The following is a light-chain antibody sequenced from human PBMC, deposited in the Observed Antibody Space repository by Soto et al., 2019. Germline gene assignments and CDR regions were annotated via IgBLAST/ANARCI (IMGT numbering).Light chain of an antibody. Sequence: NFMLTQPHSVSESPGKTVTISCTRSSGSIASNYVQWHQQRPVSAPTTVISEDNQRPSGVPDRFSGSIDSSSNSASLTISGLKTEDEADYYCQSYDSSNVVFGGGTKLTVL. CDR1: SGSIASNY. CDR3: QSYDSSNVV. V-gene: IGLV6-57*04. CDR2: EDN. J-gene: IGLJ3*02.